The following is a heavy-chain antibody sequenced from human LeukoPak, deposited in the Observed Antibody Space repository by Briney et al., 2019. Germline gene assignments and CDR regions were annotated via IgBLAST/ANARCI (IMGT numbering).Heavy chain of an antibody. Sequence: SETLSLTCAVYGVSFSGYYWSWIRQPPGKGLEWIGEINHSGSTNYNPSLKSRVTISVDTSKNQFSLQLNSVTPEDTAVYYCVRSQYWRFDDWGQGTLVTVSS. D-gene: IGHD2-8*02. V-gene: IGHV4-34*01. CDR1: GVSFSGYY. CDR2: INHSGST. J-gene: IGHJ4*02. CDR3: VRSQYWRFDD.